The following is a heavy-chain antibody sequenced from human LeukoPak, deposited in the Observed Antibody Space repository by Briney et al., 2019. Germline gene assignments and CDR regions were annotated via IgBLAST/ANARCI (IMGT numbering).Heavy chain of an antibody. D-gene: IGHD6-13*01. CDR2: ISSSGSTI. V-gene: IGHV3-48*04. Sequence: GGSLRLSCAASGFTFSSCGFHWVRQAPGKGLEWVSYISSSGSTIYYADSVKGRFTISRDNAKNSLYLQMNSLRAEDTAVYYCARDRGQGAAGNHYMDVWGKGTTVTISS. CDR1: GFTFSSCG. J-gene: IGHJ6*03. CDR3: ARDRGQGAAGNHYMDV.